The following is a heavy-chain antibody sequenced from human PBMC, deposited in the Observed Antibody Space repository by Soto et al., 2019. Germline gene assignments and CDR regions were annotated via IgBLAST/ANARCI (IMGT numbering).Heavy chain of an antibody. CDR2: IYWDDDK. D-gene: IGHD4-4*01. CDR3: AHLSTVTTGFDY. J-gene: IGHJ4*02. CDR1: GFSLSTRGVG. V-gene: IGHV2-5*02. Sequence: QITLKESGPTLVKPTQTLTLTCTFSGFSLSTRGVGVGWIRQPPGKALEWLALIYWDDDKRYSPSLKSGLTIPKDTSKNQVVLTMTNLDPVDTATYYCAHLSTVTTGFDYWGQGTLVTVSS.